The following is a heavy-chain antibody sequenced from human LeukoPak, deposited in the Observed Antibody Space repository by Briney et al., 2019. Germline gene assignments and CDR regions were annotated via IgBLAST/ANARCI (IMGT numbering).Heavy chain of an antibody. CDR1: GFTFSSHD. CDR2: ITTATSSYI. D-gene: IGHD2-15*01. CDR3: ARDYGGPHYFDY. V-gene: IGHV3-21*01. J-gene: IGHJ4*02. Sequence: GGSLRLSCAASGFTFSSHDMNWVRQAPGQGLEWVSSITTATSSYIYYADSVKGRFTISRDDAKNSLYLQMDSLRAEDTAVYYCARDYGGPHYFDYWGQGTLVTVSS.